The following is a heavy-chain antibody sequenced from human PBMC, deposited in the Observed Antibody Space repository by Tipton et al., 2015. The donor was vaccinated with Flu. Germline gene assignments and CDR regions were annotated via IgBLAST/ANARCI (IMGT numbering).Heavy chain of an antibody. Sequence: TLSLTCTVSGGSMSSYYWSWIRQPAGKGLEWIGRIYTSGSATHNPSLKSRVTMSVDTSKNQFSLKLSSVTAADTAVYYCARASGSGTYVIFDYWGQGTLVTVSP. D-gene: IGHD3-10*01. CDR1: GGSMSSYY. CDR3: ARASGSGTYVIFDY. V-gene: IGHV4-4*07. J-gene: IGHJ4*02. CDR2: IYTSGSA.